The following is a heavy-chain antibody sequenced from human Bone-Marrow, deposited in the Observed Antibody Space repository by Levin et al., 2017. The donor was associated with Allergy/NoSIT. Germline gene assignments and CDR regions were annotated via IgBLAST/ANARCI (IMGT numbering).Heavy chain of an antibody. CDR3: ARYNYEYNALDI. V-gene: IGHV3-13*01. CDR1: GFTFRTHD. Sequence: GESLKISCAASGFTFRTHDMHWVRQGTGKGLEWVSTIGTAGDTYYPDSVRGRFTISRENAKNSLYLQMNGLSAGDTTVYYCARYNYEYNALDIWGQGTMVTVSS. D-gene: IGHD5-18*01. J-gene: IGHJ3*02. CDR2: IGTAGDT.